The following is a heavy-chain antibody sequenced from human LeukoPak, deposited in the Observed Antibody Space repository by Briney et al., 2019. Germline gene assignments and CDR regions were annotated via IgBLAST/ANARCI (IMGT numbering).Heavy chain of an antibody. CDR2: IYYSGST. V-gene: IGHV4-39*01. Sequence: PSETLSLTCTVSGGSISSSSYYWGWIRQPPGKGLEWIGSIYYSGSTYYNPSLKSRLAITVDTSKNQFSLELSSVTAADTAVYYCVRHQDSGAHESAFNVWGQGTMVTVSS. J-gene: IGHJ3*01. D-gene: IGHD4-17*01. CDR1: GGSISSSSYY. CDR3: VRHQDSGAHESAFNV.